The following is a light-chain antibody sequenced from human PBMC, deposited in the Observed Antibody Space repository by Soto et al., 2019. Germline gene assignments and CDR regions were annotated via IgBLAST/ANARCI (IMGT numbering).Light chain of an antibody. CDR1: QVISSY. Sequence: DIQLTQSPSFLSASVGDRVTITCRASQVISSYLAWYQQKPGKAPKLLIYAESTLQSGVPSRFSGSGSGTECTLTISSLQPEDFATYYCQQLNSYPRVTFGGGTKVEIQ. CDR2: AES. CDR3: QQLNSYPRVT. V-gene: IGKV1-9*01. J-gene: IGKJ4*01.